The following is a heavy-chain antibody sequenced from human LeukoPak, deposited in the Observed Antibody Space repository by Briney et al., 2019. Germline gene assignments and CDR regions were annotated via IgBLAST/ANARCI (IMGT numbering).Heavy chain of an antibody. D-gene: IGHD3-9*01. CDR1: GFTFSSYS. V-gene: IGHV3-21*01. CDR3: ARGLRYFDWSGRFDY. Sequence: KPGGSLRLSCAASGFTFSSYSMNWVRQAPGKGLESVSSISSSSSYIYYADSVKGRFTISRDNAKNSLYLQMNSLRAEDTAVYYCARGLRYFDWSGRFDYWGQGTLVTVSS. CDR2: ISSSSSYI. J-gene: IGHJ4*02.